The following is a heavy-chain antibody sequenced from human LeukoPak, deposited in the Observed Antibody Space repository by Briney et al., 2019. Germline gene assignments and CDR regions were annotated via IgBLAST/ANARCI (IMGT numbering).Heavy chain of an antibody. D-gene: IGHD5-18*01. CDR2: IYDSGST. Sequence: PSETLSLTCTVSGDSISSYYWSWIRQTPGKGLEWVGYIYDSGSTNYNPSLKRRVTVSVDTSKYQFSLKLSSVTAADTAVYYCAGGYSYGSTYYYMDVWGKGTTVTISS. CDR3: AGGYSYGSTYYYMDV. CDR1: GDSISSYY. J-gene: IGHJ6*03. V-gene: IGHV4-59*01.